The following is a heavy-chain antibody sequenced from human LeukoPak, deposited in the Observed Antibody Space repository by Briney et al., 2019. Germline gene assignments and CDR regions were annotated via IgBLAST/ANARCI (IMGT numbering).Heavy chain of an antibody. CDR1: VGPISSGDYY. CDR3: ARVWEQWLVFDY. Sequence: SETLSLICTVSVGPISSGDYYWSWICQPPGEGLQWIGYIYYSGSTYYNPSLKSRVTISVDTSKNQFSLKLSSVTAADTAVYYCARVWEQWLVFDYWGQGTLVTVSS. V-gene: IGHV4-30-4*01. D-gene: IGHD6-19*01. CDR2: IYYSGST. J-gene: IGHJ4*02.